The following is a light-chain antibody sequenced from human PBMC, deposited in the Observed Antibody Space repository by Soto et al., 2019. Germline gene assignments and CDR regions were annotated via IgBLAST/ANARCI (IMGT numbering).Light chain of an antibody. CDR1: QSITSF. CDR3: QQNYSTPPT. CDR2: SAS. V-gene: IGKV1-39*01. J-gene: IGKJ4*01. Sequence: DIQMTQSPSSLSASVGDRVTITCRASQSITSFLNWYQQKPGKAPKLLIYSASSLQSGVPSGFSGSGSGTDFTLTISSLQPEDFATYYCQQNYSTPPTFGGGTKVEIK.